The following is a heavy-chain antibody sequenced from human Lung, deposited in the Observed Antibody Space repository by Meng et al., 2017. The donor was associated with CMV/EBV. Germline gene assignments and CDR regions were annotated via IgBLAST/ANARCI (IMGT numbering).Heavy chain of an antibody. J-gene: IGHJ4*02. D-gene: IGHD6-19*01. CDR3: ASFPPPGKQWLVTDY. V-gene: IGHV4-4*02. Sequence: VQSQGGGSGTGKASGTLPLTCPLSGGSISSSNLWSWVRQPPGKGLEWIGEIYHSGSTNYNPSLESRVTISVDKSKNQFSLKLSSVTAADTAVYYCASFPPPGKQWLVTDYWGQGTLVTVSS. CDR1: GGSISSSNL. CDR2: IYHSGST.